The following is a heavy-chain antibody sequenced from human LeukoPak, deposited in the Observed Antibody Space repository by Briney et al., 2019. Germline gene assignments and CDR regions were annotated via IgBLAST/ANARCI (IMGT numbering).Heavy chain of an antibody. CDR3: VKGRDYNDASAYYTGDY. Sequence: PGRSLRLSCAASGFTFSTHAMIWVRQAPGKGPEWVSCITGNGTGTYYTDSVKGRFTISRENSNDTLYLQMNSLRAEDTAVYYCVKGRDYNDASAYYTGDYWGQGTLVTVSS. CDR1: GFTFSTHA. D-gene: IGHD3-22*01. V-gene: IGHV3-23*01. J-gene: IGHJ4*02. CDR2: ITGNGTGT.